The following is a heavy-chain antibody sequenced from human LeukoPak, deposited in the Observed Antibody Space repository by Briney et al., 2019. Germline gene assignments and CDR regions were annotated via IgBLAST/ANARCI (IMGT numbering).Heavy chain of an antibody. D-gene: IGHD2-2*01. Sequence: SETLSLTCAVLGWSFKDYYWKWIRQPPGKGLEGIGEINARGDTNYNPSLKSRVTISVDTSKKQFSLRLTSMIAADTALYYCARGRVPAARGYNWFDPWGQGTLVTVSS. CDR3: ARGRVPAARGYNWFDP. CDR2: INARGDT. V-gene: IGHV4-34*01. J-gene: IGHJ5*02. CDR1: GWSFKDYY.